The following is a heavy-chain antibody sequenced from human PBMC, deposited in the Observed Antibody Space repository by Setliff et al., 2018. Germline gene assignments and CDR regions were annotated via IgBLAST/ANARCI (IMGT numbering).Heavy chain of an antibody. J-gene: IGHJ6*03. Sequence: PSETLSLTCTVSGVSIGDTYYYWAWIRQPPGKGLEWVGSVSFSGSAYFSPSLKSRVAISLDTSTNVFSLKLSSLIAADTAVYYCARESAGDESVRHLYYTDVWGRGTTVTVSS. CDR3: ARESAGDESVRHLYYTDV. D-gene: IGHD1-1*01. CDR2: VSFSGSA. V-gene: IGHV4-39*02. CDR1: GVSIGDTYYY.